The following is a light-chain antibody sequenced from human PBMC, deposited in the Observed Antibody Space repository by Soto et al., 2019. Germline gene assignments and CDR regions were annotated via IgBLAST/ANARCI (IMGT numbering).Light chain of an antibody. CDR2: GAS. J-gene: IGKJ1*01. CDR3: QQYNNWPSWT. CDR1: QSVSSY. Sequence: IGLPQSPTTLSLSPGERAPLSCRASQSVSSYLAWYQQKPGQAPRLLIYGASTRATGIPARFSGSGSGTEFTLTISSLQSEDFAVYYCQQYNNWPSWTFGQGTKVDI. V-gene: IGKV3-15*01.